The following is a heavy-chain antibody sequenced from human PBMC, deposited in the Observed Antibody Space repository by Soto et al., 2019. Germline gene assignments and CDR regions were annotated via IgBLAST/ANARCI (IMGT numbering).Heavy chain of an antibody. D-gene: IGHD5-18*01. V-gene: IGHV5-10-1*01. CDR3: AYSYAYGDYYYYGMDV. CDR2: IDPSDSYT. J-gene: IGHJ6*02. CDR1: GYSFTSYW. Sequence: PGESLKICCKGSGYSFTSYWISWVRQMPGKGLEWMGRIDPSDSYTNYSPSFQGHVTISADKSISTAYLQWSSLKASDTAMYYCAYSYAYGDYYYYGMDVWGQGTTVTVSS.